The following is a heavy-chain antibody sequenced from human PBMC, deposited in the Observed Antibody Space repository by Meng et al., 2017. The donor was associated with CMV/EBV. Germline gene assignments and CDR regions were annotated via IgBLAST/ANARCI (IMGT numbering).Heavy chain of an antibody. CDR3: ARDTPRGYFDWLLDKTADYYYYYGMDV. CDR2: ISYDGSNK. D-gene: IGHD3-9*01. CDR1: GFTFSSYA. Sequence: GESLKISCAGSGFTFSSYAMHWVRQAPGKGLEGVAVISYDGSNKYYADSVKGRFTISSDNSKNTLYLQMNSLRAEDTAVYYCARDTPRGYFDWLLDKTADYYYYYGMDVWGQGTTVTVSS. J-gene: IGHJ6*02. V-gene: IGHV3-30*04.